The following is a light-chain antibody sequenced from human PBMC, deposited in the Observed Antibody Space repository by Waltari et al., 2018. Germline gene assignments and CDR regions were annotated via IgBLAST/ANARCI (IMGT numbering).Light chain of an antibody. J-gene: IGKJ4*01. CDR2: GAS. Sequence: EIVTTQSPATLSASPGERATLSCRASQSVSGNLAWYQQKHGQAPRLLIYGASTMATGIPVMSIGSGSGTEVTQTISSLQSEDFAVYFCQQYNNWPPHTFDGGTKVKIK. V-gene: IGKV3-15*01. CDR3: QQYNNWPPHT. CDR1: QSVSGN.